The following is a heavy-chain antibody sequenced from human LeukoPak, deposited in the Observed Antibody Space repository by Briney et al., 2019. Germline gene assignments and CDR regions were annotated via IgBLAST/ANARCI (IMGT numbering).Heavy chain of an antibody. CDR3: ARLDQALGYYYYGMDV. CDR1: GGSISSYY. Sequence: SETLSLTCTDSGGSISSYYWSWIRQPPGKGLEWIGYIYYSGSTNYNPSLKSRVTISVDTSKNQFSLKLSSVTAADTAVYYCARLDQALGYYYYGMDVWGQGTTVTVSS. V-gene: IGHV4-59*08. CDR2: IYYSGST. D-gene: IGHD7-27*01. J-gene: IGHJ6*02.